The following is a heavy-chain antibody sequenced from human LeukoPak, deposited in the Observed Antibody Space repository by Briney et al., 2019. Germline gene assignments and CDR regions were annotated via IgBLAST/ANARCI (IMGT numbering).Heavy chain of an antibody. J-gene: IGHJ4*02. Sequence: KTSETLSLTCTVSGGSISSYYWSWIRQPPGKGLEWIGYIYYSGSTNYNPSLKSRVTISVDTSKNQFSLKLSSVTAADTAVYYCARHHISSSVAFDYWGQGTLATVSS. CDR3: ARHHISSSVAFDY. CDR1: GGSISSYY. D-gene: IGHD6-6*01. CDR2: IYYSGST. V-gene: IGHV4-59*01.